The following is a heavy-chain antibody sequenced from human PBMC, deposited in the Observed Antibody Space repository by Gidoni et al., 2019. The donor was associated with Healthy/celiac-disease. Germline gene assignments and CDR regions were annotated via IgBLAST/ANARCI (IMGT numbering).Heavy chain of an antibody. Sequence: QVQLVQSGAEVKKPGASVKVSCKVSGYTLTELSMHWVRQAPGKGLEWMGGFDPEDGETIYAQKFQGRVTMTEDTSTDTAYMELSSLRSEDTAVYYCATSLGHCSGGSCSGFWSYYYYGMDVWGQGTTVTVSS. J-gene: IGHJ6*02. CDR2: FDPEDGET. V-gene: IGHV1-24*01. D-gene: IGHD2-15*01. CDR1: GYTLTELS. CDR3: ATSLGHCSGGSCSGFWSYYYYGMDV.